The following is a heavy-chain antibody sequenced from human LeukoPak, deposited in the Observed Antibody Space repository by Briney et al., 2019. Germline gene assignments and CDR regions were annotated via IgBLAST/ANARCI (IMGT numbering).Heavy chain of an antibody. Sequence: PSETLSLTCAVYGGSFSGDYWSWIRQPPGKGLEWIGEINHSGSTNYNPSLKSRVTISVDTSKNQFSLKLSSVTAADTAVYYCARGLYYYGSGSYYPLYYYYGMDVWGQGTTVTVSS. CDR1: GGSFSGDY. CDR2: INHSGST. V-gene: IGHV4-34*01. CDR3: ARGLYYYGSGSYYPLYYYYGMDV. D-gene: IGHD3-10*01. J-gene: IGHJ6*02.